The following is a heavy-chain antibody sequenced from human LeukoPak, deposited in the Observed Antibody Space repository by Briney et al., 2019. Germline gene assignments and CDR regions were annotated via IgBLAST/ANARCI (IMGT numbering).Heavy chain of an antibody. Sequence: ASVKVSCKASGGTFSSYAISWVRQAPGQGLEWMGRIIPILGIANYAQKFQGRVTITADKSTSTAYMELSSLRSEDTAVYYCARLCSGGSCYGVDYWGQGTLVTVSS. D-gene: IGHD2-15*01. CDR3: ARLCSGGSCYGVDY. CDR1: GGTFSSYA. V-gene: IGHV1-69*04. CDR2: IIPILGIA. J-gene: IGHJ4*02.